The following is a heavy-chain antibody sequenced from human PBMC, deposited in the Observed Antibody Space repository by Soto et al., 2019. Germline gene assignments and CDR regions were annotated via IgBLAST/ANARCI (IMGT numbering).Heavy chain of an antibody. CDR3: ATDYSSTGYGLVY. V-gene: IGHV3-33*01. J-gene: IGHJ4*02. Sequence: QAQLVESGGGVVQPGRSLGLSCAASGFTFSSHGMHWVRQAPGKGLEWVAVIWSDGSNEYYADSVKGRFTISRDNSKNTLYLQMSSLRVEDTAVYYCATDYSSTGYGLVYWGQGALVTVSS. CDR1: GFTFSSHG. CDR2: IWSDGSNE. D-gene: IGHD6-19*01.